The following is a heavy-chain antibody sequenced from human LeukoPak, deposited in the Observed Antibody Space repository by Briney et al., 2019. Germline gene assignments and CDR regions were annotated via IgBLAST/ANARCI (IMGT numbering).Heavy chain of an antibody. D-gene: IGHD6-13*01. V-gene: IGHV4-4*07. CDR2: IYTSGST. CDR3: AGGSSSWYYVYYFDY. Sequence: SETLSLTCTVSGGSISSYYWSWIRQPAGKGLEWIGRIYTSGSTNYNPSLKSRVTMSVDTSKNQFSLKLSSVTAADTAVYYCAGGSSSWYYVYYFDYWGEGTLVTVSS. CDR1: GGSISSYY. J-gene: IGHJ4*02.